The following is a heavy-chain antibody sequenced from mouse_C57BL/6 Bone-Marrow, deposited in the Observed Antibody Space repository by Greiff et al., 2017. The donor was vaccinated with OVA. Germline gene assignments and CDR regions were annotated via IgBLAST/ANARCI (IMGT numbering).Heavy chain of an antibody. CDR2: IDPETGGT. Sequence: VQLQQPGAELVRPGASVTLSCKASGYTFTDYEMHWVKQTPVHGLEWIGAIDPETGGTAYNQKFKGKAILTADKSSSTAYMELRSLTSEDSAVYYCTRPETYWGQGTLVTVSA. CDR1: GYTFTDYE. CDR3: TRPETY. V-gene: IGHV1-15*01. J-gene: IGHJ3*01.